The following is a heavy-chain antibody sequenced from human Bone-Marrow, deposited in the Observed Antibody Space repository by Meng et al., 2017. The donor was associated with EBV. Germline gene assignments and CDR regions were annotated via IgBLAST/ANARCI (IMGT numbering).Heavy chain of an antibody. CDR3: ARDNVGTAKVPH. J-gene: IGHJ4*02. D-gene: IGHD5-18*01. V-gene: IGHV4-61*01. CDR2: IYYCVST. Sequence: QLQEAGPGLVEPSDTVSLTCTVSGCSVSIGSYYLSWIRQLPGKGLEWIGYIYYCVSTNYNPSLKSRVTISVDTSKNKFSMELSSVTAADTAVYYCARDNVGTAKVPHWGQGTLVTVSS. CDR1: GCSVSIGSYY.